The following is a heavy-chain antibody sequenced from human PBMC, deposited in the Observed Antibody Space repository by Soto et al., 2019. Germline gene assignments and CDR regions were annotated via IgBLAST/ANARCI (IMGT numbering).Heavy chain of an antibody. CDR3: ARLNSRSFYVDL. CDR1: GGSISSYY. D-gene: IGHD3-22*01. CDR2: IYYTGSA. J-gene: IGHJ5*02. V-gene: IGHV4-59*08. Sequence: SETLSLTCTVSGGSISSYYWSWIRQPPGKGLEWIGYIYYTGSAYYNPSLKGRVIISVDTSKNQLSLSLSSAPVADTALYYCARLNSRSFYVDLWGHGTLVTVSS.